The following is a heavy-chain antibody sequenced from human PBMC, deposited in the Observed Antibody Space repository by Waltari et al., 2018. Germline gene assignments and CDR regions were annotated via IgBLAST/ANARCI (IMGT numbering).Heavy chain of an antibody. CDR3: AVRFDYDMDV. CDR2: INIYNGNT. CDR1: AYTFTTSG. D-gene: IGHD3-3*01. Sequence: QVQLVQSGAEVKKPGASVKVSCKASAYTFTTSGVSWVRQAPGEGLEWMGLINIYNGNTKYAQKFKGIVTMTTDTSTSTAYMDLRSLRYDDTAVYYCAVRFDYDMDVWGQGTTVTVSS. V-gene: IGHV1-18*01. J-gene: IGHJ6*02.